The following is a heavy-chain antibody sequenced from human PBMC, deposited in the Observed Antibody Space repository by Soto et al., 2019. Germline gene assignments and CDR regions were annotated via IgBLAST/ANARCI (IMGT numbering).Heavy chain of an antibody. CDR3: ARTPPYYDSSGYYYDY. D-gene: IGHD3-22*01. Sequence: SVKVSCKASGGTFSSYAISWVRQAPGQGLEWMGGIIPIFGTANYAQKFQGRVTITADESTSTAYMELSSLRSEDTAVYYCARTPPYYDSSGYYYDYWGQGTLVTVSS. V-gene: IGHV1-69*13. CDR2: IIPIFGTA. J-gene: IGHJ4*02. CDR1: GGTFSSYA.